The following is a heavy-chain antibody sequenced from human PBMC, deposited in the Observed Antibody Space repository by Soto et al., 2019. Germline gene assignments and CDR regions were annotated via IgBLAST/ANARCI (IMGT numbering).Heavy chain of an antibody. CDR3: ARVGWGTYEGDHWFDP. CDR2: INPRGGST. D-gene: IGHD3-16*01. V-gene: IGHV1-46*01. CDR1: GYTVTSYY. J-gene: IGHJ5*02. Sequence: ASVKVSCKASGYTVTSYYMHWVRRAPAQGLEWMGIINPRGGSTSYAQKFQGRVTMTRDTSTSTVYMELSSLTSEDTAVYYCARVGWGTYEGDHWFDPWGQGTLVTVSS.